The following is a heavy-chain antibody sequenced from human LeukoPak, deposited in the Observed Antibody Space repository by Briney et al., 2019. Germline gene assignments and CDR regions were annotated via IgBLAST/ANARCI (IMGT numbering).Heavy chain of an antibody. CDR2: ISRNSRYI. CDR1: GFTFSTYS. Sequence: PGGSLRLSCAASGFTFSTYSMNWVRQAPGKGLEWVSSISRNSRYIYYADSMRGRFTISRDNAKNSRYLQMNSLKPEDTAVFYCAAGYSSRFWGQGTLVTVSS. CDR3: AAGYSSRF. V-gene: IGHV3-21*06. D-gene: IGHD6-19*01. J-gene: IGHJ4*02.